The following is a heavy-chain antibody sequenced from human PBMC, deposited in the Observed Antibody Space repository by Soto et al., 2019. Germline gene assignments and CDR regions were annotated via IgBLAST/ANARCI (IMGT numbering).Heavy chain of an antibody. D-gene: IGHD2-2*01. CDR2: IIPIFGTA. V-gene: IGHV1-69*13. J-gene: IGHJ3*02. CDR1: GGTFSSYA. Sequence: SVKVSCKASGGTFSSYAISWVRQAPGQGLEWMGGIIPIFGTANYAQKFQGRVTITADESTSTAYMELSSLRSEDTAVYYCARDTGYCTSTSCYPGAFDIWGQGTMVTVSS. CDR3: ARDTGYCTSTSCYPGAFDI.